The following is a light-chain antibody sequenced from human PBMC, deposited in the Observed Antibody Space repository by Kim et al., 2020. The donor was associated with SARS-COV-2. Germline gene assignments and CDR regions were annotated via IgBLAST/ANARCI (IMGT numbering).Light chain of an antibody. CDR3: AAWDDSLSGQVV. CDR1: SSNIGSNY. V-gene: IGLV1-47*01. J-gene: IGLJ2*01. CDR2: RNN. Sequence: ELTQPPSASGTPGQRVTISCSGSSSNIGSNYVYWYQQLPGTAPKLLIYRNNQRPSGVPDRFSGSKSGTSASLAISGLRSEDEADYYCAAWDDSLSGQVVFGGGTQLTVL.